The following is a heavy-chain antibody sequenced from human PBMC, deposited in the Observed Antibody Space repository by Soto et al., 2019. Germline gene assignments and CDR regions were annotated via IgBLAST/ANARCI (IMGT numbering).Heavy chain of an antibody. V-gene: IGHV4-30-2*01. CDR2: IYHSGST. J-gene: IGHJ3*02. Sequence: SETLSLTCAVSGGSISSGGYSWSWIRQPPGKGLEWIGYIYHSGSTYYNPSLKSRVTISVDRSKNQFSLKLSSVTAADTAVYYCARGGYYSDDAFDIWGQGTMVNVSS. CDR3: ARGGYYSDDAFDI. D-gene: IGHD3-22*01. CDR1: GGSISSGGYS.